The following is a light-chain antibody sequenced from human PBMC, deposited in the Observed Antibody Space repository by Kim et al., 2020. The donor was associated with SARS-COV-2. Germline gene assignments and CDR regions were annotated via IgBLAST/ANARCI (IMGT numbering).Light chain of an antibody. V-gene: IGLV3-19*01. CDR1: SLRSYY. CDR2: GKN. CDR3: NSRDSNDNVV. Sequence: VALGQTVRITYQGDSLRSYYATWYQKKPGQAPILVIYGKNNRPSGIPDRFSGSSSGNTASLTITGTQAGDEADYYCNSRDSNDNVVFGGGTQLTVL. J-gene: IGLJ2*01.